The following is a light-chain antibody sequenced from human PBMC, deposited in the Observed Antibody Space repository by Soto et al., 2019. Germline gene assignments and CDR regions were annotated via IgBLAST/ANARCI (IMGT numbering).Light chain of an antibody. Sequence: QSALTQPPSASGSPGQSVAISCTGTSSDVGGYQYVSWYQQHPDKAPKLMIYDVSKRPSGVPDRFSGSKSGNTASLTVSGLQAEDEAHYYCSSYAGSNSVLFGGGTKLTVL. J-gene: IGLJ2*01. CDR3: SSYAGSNSVL. V-gene: IGLV2-8*01. CDR2: DVS. CDR1: SSDVGGYQY.